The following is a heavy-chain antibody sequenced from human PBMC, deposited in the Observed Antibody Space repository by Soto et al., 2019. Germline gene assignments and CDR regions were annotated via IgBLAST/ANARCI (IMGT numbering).Heavy chain of an antibody. CDR3: AREVVVAATLDYYYGMDV. Sequence: PSETLSLTCTVSGGSISSYYWSWIRQPPGKGLEWIGYIYYSGSTNYNPSLKSRDTISVDTSKNQFSLKLSSVTAADTAVYYCAREVVVAATLDYYYGMDVWGQGTTVTVSS. CDR1: GGSISSYY. J-gene: IGHJ6*02. D-gene: IGHD2-15*01. CDR2: IYYSGST. V-gene: IGHV4-59*01.